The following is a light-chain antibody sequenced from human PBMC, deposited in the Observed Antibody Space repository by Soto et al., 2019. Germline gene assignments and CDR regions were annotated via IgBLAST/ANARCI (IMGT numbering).Light chain of an antibody. CDR1: QSVLYSPNNKNS. V-gene: IGKV4-1*01. J-gene: IGKJ1*01. Sequence: DIVLTQSPDSLAVSLGERATINCKSSQSVLYSPNNKNSLAWYQQKPGQPPKSFIYWASIRESGVPDRFSGSGSGTDFTLTISSPQAEDVAVNSCQQYYRTPPTFGQGTKVDIK. CDR3: QQYYRTPPT. CDR2: WAS.